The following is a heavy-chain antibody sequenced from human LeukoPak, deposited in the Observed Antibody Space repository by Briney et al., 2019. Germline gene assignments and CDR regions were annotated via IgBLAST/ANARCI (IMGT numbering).Heavy chain of an antibody. V-gene: IGHV3-23*01. J-gene: IGHJ6*02. D-gene: IGHD4-23*01. CDR2: ISGSGGST. CDR1: GFTFSSYA. CDR3: AKGGNFLYYYYGMDV. Sequence: GGSLRLSCAASGFTFSSYAMSWVRQAPGKGLEWVSAISGSGGSTYYADSVKGRLTISRDNSKNTLYLQMNSLRAEDTAVYYCAKGGNFLYYYYGMDVWGQGTTVTVSS.